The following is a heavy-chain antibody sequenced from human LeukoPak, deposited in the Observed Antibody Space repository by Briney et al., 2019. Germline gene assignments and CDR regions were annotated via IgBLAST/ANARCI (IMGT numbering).Heavy chain of an antibody. CDR1: GGSISSGSYY. CDR2: IYTSGST. J-gene: IGHJ4*02. V-gene: IGHV4-61*02. CDR3: ARSGYSSSWYREYYFDY. Sequence: SQTLSLTCTVSGGSISSGSYYWSWIRQPAGKGLEWIGRIYTSGSTNYNPSLKSRVTISVDTSKNQFSLKLSSVTAADTAVYYCARSGYSSSWYREYYFDYWGQGTLVTVSS. D-gene: IGHD6-13*01.